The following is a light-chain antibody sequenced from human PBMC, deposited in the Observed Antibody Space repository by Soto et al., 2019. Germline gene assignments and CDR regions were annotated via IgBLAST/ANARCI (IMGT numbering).Light chain of an antibody. J-gene: IGKJ1*01. CDR2: KAS. Sequence: IPMTQSPSLMSASVGDRVTITGRANQSIATWVAWYQQRPGKAPKLLIYKASSLEGGVPSRVSGRGAGADFSLTSSSLQPDDFATYYCQQYEAYPWTFGQGTKVDNK. CDR3: QQYEAYPWT. V-gene: IGKV1-5*03. CDR1: QSIATW.